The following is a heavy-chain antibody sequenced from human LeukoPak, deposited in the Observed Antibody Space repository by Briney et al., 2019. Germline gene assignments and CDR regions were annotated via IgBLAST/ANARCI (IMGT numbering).Heavy chain of an antibody. CDR1: GLTVSSNC. Sequence: PGGSLRLSCAASGLTVSSNCMSWVRQAPGKGLEWVSLIYSGGSTYYTDSVKGRFTISRDNAKNSLYLQMNSLRAEDTAVYYCARRGASSGGLDYWGQGTLVTVSS. D-gene: IGHD6-19*01. CDR2: IYSGGST. CDR3: ARRGASSGGLDY. J-gene: IGHJ4*02. V-gene: IGHV3-53*01.